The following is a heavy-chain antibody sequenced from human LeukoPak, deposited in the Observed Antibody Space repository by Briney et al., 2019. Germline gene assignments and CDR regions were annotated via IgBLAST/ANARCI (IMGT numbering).Heavy chain of an antibody. V-gene: IGHV3-53*01. Sequence: GGSLRLSCAASGFTFSDYYMSWVRQAPGKGLEWVSVIYSGGSTYYADSVKGRFTISRDNSKNTVYLQMNSLRDEDTAVYYCARNVGYWGQGTLVTVSS. CDR2: IYSGGST. J-gene: IGHJ4*02. CDR3: ARNVGY. D-gene: IGHD1-26*01. CDR1: GFTFSDYY.